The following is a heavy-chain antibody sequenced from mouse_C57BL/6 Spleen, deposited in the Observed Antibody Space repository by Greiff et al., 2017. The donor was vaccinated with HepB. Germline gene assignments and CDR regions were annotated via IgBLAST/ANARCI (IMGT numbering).Heavy chain of an antibody. V-gene: IGHV1-82*01. CDR3: ARWWDGGGYFDY. D-gene: IGHD1-1*02. CDR2: IYPGDGDT. CDR1: GYAFSSSW. Sequence: VQGVESGPELVKPGASVKISCKASGYAFSSSWMNWVKQRPGKGLEWIGRIYPGDGDTNYNGKFKGKATLTADKSSSTAYMQLSSLTSEDSAVYFCARWWDGGGYFDYWGQGTTLTVSS. J-gene: IGHJ2*01.